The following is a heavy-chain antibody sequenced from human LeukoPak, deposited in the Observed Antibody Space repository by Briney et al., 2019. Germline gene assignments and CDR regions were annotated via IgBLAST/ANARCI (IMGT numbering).Heavy chain of an antibody. V-gene: IGHV4-39*01. D-gene: IGHD2-2*01. J-gene: IGHJ4*02. CDR3: ARNLKYCSSTSCYHGSFDY. CDR1: GGSISSSSYY. CDR2: IYYSGST. Sequence: SETLSLTCTVSGGSISSSSYYWGWIRQPPGKGLEWIGSIYYSGSTYYNPSLKSRVTISVDTSKNQFSLKLSPVTAADTAVYYCARNLKYCSSTSCYHGSFDYWGQGTLATVSS.